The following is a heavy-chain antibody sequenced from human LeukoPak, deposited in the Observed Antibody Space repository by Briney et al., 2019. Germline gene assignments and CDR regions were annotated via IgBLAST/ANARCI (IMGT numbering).Heavy chain of an antibody. J-gene: IGHJ6*04. V-gene: IGHV3-48*03. Sequence: GGSLRLSCAASGFTFSSYDMNWVRQAPGKGLEWVSYISSSGSTIYYADSVKGRFTISRDNAKNSLYLQMNSLRAEDTAVYYCARVSHVLLWFGELGGMAVWGKRPTVTVSS. D-gene: IGHD3-10*01. CDR3: ARVSHVLLWFGELGGMAV. CDR1: GFTFSSYD. CDR2: ISSSGSTI.